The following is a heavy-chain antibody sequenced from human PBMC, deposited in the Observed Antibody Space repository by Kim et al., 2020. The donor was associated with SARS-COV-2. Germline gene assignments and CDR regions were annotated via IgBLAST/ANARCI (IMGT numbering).Heavy chain of an antibody. J-gene: IGHJ4*02. V-gene: IGHV4-34*01. CDR3: ARFPRETPAYYFDY. CDR1: GGSFSGYY. CDR2: INHSGST. Sequence: SETLSLTCAVYGGSFSGYYWSWIRQPPGKGLEWIGEINHSGSTNYNPSLKSRVTISVDTSKNQFSLKLSSVTAADTAVYYCARFPRETPAYYFDYWGQGTLVTVSS.